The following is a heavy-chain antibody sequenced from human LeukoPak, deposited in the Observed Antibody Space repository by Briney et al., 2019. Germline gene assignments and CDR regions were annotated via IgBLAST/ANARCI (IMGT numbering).Heavy chain of an antibody. Sequence: SETLSLTCTVSGGSISSSSYYWGWICQPPGKGLEWIGSIYYSGSTYYNPSLKSRVTISVDTSKNQFSLKLSSVTAADTAVYYCARLTAVAGIYYFDYWGQGTLVTVSS. CDR3: ARLTAVAGIYYFDY. J-gene: IGHJ4*02. D-gene: IGHD6-19*01. V-gene: IGHV4-39*01. CDR2: IYYSGST. CDR1: GGSISSSSYY.